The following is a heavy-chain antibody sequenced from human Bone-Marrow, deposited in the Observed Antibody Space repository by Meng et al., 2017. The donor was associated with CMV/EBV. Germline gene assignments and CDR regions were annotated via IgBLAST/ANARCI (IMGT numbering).Heavy chain of an antibody. CDR2: IYYSGST. J-gene: IGHJ6*02. Sequence: SETLSLTCTVSGGSISSYYWSWIRQPPGKGLEWIGYIYYSGSTNYNPSLKSRVTISVDTSKNQFSLKLSSVTAADTAVYYCARERKDSSGWYSYYGMDAWGQGTTVTVSS. CDR3: ARERKDSSGWYSYYGMDA. D-gene: IGHD6-19*01. CDR1: GGSISSYY. V-gene: IGHV4-59*01.